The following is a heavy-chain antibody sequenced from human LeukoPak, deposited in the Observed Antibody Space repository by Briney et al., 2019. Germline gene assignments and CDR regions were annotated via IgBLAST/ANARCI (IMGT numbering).Heavy chain of an antibody. CDR2: ITTSTGNP. J-gene: IGHJ5*01. V-gene: IGHV7-4-1*02. Sequence: GASVKVSCEASGYIFTNYAINWMRQAPGRGLEWMGWITTSTGNPTYAQGFTGRFVFSSDTSVSTAYLQISSLRAGDTAVYYCARDPYAPPSSDLQRFDSWGQGTLVTVSS. CDR1: GYIFTNYA. D-gene: IGHD6-19*01. CDR3: ARDPYAPPSSDLQRFDS.